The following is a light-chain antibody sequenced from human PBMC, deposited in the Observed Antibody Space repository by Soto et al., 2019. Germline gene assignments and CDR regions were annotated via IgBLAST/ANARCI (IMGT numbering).Light chain of an antibody. J-gene: IGKJ2*01. CDR3: LQAYNSPYI. V-gene: IGKV1-6*01. Sequence: AIQMTQSPSSLSASVGDRVTITCRASQGIRNDLGWFQQKPGKAPKLLIYGASSLQSGVPSRFSGSGSGTDFTLTISSLQPEDFATYYCLQAYNSPYIFGQGTKLEIK. CDR2: GAS. CDR1: QGIRND.